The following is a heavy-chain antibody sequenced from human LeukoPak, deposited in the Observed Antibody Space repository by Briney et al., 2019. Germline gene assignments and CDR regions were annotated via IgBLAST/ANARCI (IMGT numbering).Heavy chain of an antibody. V-gene: IGHV3-23*01. CDR3: AKGSSSYYFAFDI. CDR2: ISGSGGST. D-gene: IGHD6-13*01. CDR1: GFTFSNYA. Sequence: GGSLRLSCAASGFTFSNYAMSWVRQAPGKGLEWASGISGSGGSTYYADSVKGRFTISRDNSKNTLYLQMNSLRAEDTAVYYCAKGSSSYYFAFDIWGQGTMVTVSS. J-gene: IGHJ3*02.